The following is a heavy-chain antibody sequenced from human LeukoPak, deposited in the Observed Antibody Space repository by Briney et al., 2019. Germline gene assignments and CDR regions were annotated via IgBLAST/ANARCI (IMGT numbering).Heavy chain of an antibody. V-gene: IGHV1-69*04. CDR1: GGTFSSYA. CDR3: ASGKQQLAKYYHYYGMDV. Sequence: SMKVSCKASGGTFSSYAISWVRQAPGQGLEWMGRIIPILGIANYAQKFQGRVTITADKSTSTAYMELSSLRSEDTAVYYCASGKQQLAKYYHYYGMDVWGQGTTVTVSS. CDR2: IIPILGIA. J-gene: IGHJ6*02. D-gene: IGHD6-13*01.